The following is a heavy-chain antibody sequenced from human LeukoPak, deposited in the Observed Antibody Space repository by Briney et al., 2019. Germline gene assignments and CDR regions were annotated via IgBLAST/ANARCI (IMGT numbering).Heavy chain of an antibody. V-gene: IGHV3-20*01. CDR3: ARALYYDFWSGSPDDAFDI. CDR2: INWNGGST. D-gene: IGHD3-3*01. J-gene: IGHJ3*02. Sequence: GGSLRLSCAASGFTFDDYGMSWVRQAPGKGLEWVSGINWNGGSTGYADSVRGRFTISRDNAKNSLYLQMNSLRAEDTALYHCARALYYDFWSGSPDDAFDIWGQGTMVTVSS. CDR1: GFTFDDYG.